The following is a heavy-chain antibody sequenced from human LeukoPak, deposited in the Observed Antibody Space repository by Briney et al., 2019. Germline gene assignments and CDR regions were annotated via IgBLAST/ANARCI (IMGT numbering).Heavy chain of an antibody. J-gene: IGHJ4*02. D-gene: IGHD2-2*01. V-gene: IGHV3-72*01. CDR2: VVMGPPIPTT. CDR3: ARSTSWSFDY. Sequence: PGGSWRLSCAGSGFTFSDPYMDWVRQAPGKGREWVGRVVMGPPIPTTAYGASVKGTFTISRDYSQNSVYLQMNSLTTVDTAVYYCARSTSWSFDYWGKEVLVTVA. CDR1: GFTFSDPY.